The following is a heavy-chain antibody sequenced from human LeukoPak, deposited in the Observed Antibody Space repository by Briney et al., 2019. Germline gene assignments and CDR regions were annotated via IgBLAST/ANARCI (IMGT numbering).Heavy chain of an antibody. J-gene: IGHJ5*01. CDR2: INLRGST. D-gene: IGHD6-19*01. Sequence: SETLSLTCGVYGGSYSDYYWSWIRQPPGKGLEWIGEINLRGSTNYNPSLKSRVTISVDTSKNQFSLKLSSVTAADTAVYYCARSPPQAYSSGCYDSWGQGALVTVSS. CDR3: ARSPPQAYSSGCYDS. CDR1: GGSYSDYY. V-gene: IGHV4-34*01.